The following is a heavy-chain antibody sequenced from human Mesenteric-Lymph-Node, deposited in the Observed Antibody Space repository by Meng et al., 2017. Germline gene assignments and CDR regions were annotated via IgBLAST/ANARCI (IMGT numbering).Heavy chain of an antibody. CDR2: SYYSGST. V-gene: IGHV4-30-4*01. D-gene: IGHD6-6*01. CDR1: GGSISSRDYY. Sequence: QVQLQESGPGLVKPSQTLSLICPVSGGSISSRDYYWSWIRQPPGKGLEWSGYSYYSGSTYYHPSLKSRVTTSVDTSKNQFSLRMSSVTAADTAVYYWARDLGGATSIAGFVYWGQGTLVTVSS. J-gene: IGHJ4*02. CDR3: ARDLGGATSIAGFVY.